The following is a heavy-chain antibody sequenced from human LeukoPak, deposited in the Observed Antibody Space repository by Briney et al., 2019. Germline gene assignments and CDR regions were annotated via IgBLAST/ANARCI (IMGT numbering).Heavy chain of an antibody. CDR2: IYTSGST. CDR1: GGSISSYY. D-gene: IGHD3-22*01. J-gene: IGHJ3*02. Sequence: SETLSLTCTVSGGSISSYYWSWIRQPAGKGLEWIGRIYTSGSTNYNPSLKSRVTMSVDTSKNQFSLKLSSVTAADTAVYYCARERPYYYDSSGYYYVDAFDIWGQGTMVTVSS. V-gene: IGHV4-4*07. CDR3: ARERPYYYDSSGYYYVDAFDI.